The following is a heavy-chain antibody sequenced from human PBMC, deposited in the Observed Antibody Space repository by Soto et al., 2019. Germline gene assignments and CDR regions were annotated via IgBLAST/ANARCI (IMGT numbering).Heavy chain of an antibody. CDR1: GFSLSTSGVG. V-gene: IGHV2-5*02. J-gene: IGHJ4*02. CDR2: IYWDDDK. Sequence: QITLKESGPTLVKPTQTLTLTCAFSGFSLSTSGVGVGWIRQPPGKALEWLALIYWDDDKRYSPSLKSRLTITKDTSKNQVVLTMTNMDPMDTATYYCAHGPELWFGEWRWGQGTLVTVSS. CDR3: AHGPELWFGEWR. D-gene: IGHD3-10*01.